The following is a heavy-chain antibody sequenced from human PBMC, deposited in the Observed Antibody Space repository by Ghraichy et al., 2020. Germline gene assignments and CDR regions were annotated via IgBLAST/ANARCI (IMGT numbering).Heavy chain of an antibody. V-gene: IGHV3-43*02. D-gene: IGHD3-22*01. CDR2: ISGDGGST. J-gene: IGHJ6*02. CDR1: GFTFDDYA. CDR3: AKDISPWYYDSSVIYGMDV. Sequence: GSLRLSCAASGFTFDDYAMHWVRQAPGKGLEWVSFISGDGGSTYYADSVKGRFTISRDNSKNSLYLQMNSLRTEDTALYYCAKDISPWYYDSSVIYGMDVWGQGTTVTVSS.